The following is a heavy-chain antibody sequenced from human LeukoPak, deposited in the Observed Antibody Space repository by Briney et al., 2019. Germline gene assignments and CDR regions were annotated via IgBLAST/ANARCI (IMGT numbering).Heavy chain of an antibody. CDR3: ARDLIRARTFDG. V-gene: IGHV3-74*03. CDR2: ISIDARRT. CDR1: GFTFSAPW. Sequence: GRSLRLSCAVSGFTFSAPWTDWVSQEPRNGRGWGSRISIDARRTTYPASVRARLTISRAKVKTTLYLDMFSLTAEDTAVYYCARDLIRARTFDGWGQGTLVTASS. D-gene: IGHD3-10*01. J-gene: IGHJ5*02.